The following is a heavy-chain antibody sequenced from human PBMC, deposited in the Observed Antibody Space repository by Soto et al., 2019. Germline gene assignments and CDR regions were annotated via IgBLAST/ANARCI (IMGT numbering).Heavy chain of an antibody. V-gene: IGHV3-11*01. D-gene: IGHD2-15*01. Sequence: PGGSRRRSCEASGFTFRDYYMSWSRQAPGKGLEWISYISSGGSSKFYTESVKGRFTISRDIAKNSLYLQMDGLRVEDTGVYFCARRGPLNNIEVVPDYFGLDVWGQGTTVTVS. CDR2: ISSGGSSK. CDR1: GFTFRDYY. CDR3: ARRGPLNNIEVVPDYFGLDV. J-gene: IGHJ6*02.